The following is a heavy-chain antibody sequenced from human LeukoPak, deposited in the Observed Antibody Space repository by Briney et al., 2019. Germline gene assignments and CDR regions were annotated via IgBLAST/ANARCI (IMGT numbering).Heavy chain of an antibody. CDR2: MNPNSGNT. CDR1: GYTFTSYD. CDR3: ARARVGPSWFGELENWFDP. V-gene: IGHV1-8*01. Sequence: ASVKVSCKASGYTFTSYDINWVRQATGQGLEWMGWMNPNSGNTGYAQKFQGRVTMTRNTSISTAYMKLSSLRSEDTAVYYCARARVGPSWFGELENWFDPWGQGTLVTVSS. J-gene: IGHJ5*02. D-gene: IGHD3-10*01.